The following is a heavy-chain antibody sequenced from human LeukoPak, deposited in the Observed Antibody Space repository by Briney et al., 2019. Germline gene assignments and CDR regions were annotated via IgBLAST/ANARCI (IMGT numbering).Heavy chain of an antibody. D-gene: IGHD3-9*01. V-gene: IGHV3-74*01. Sequence: PGGSLRLSCEASGFSFRSYWMHWVRQAPGMGLECVSRISSDGRTTNYVDSVKGRFTVSRDNAKNMLYLQMNTLRAADTAVYYCAREYYGLMTGYYMDVWGKGTTVTVSS. CDR2: ISSDGRTT. J-gene: IGHJ6*03. CDR3: AREYYGLMTGYYMDV. CDR1: GFSFRSYW.